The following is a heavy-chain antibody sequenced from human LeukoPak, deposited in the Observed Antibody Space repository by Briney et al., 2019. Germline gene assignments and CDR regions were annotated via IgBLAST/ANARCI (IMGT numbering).Heavy chain of an antibody. Sequence: PGGSLRLSCAASGFTFSSYAMSWVRQAPGKGLEWVSAISGSGGSTYYADSVKGRFTISRDNSKNTLYLQMNSLRAEDTAVYYCAKGLAPVGGRYFDWYVLSWWGQGTLVTVSS. CDR2: ISGSGGST. CDR3: AKGLAPVGGRYFDWYVLSW. J-gene: IGHJ4*02. V-gene: IGHV3-23*01. D-gene: IGHD3-9*01. CDR1: GFTFSSYA.